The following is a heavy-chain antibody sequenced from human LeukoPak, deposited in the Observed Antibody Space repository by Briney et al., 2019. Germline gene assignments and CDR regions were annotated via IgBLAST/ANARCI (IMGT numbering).Heavy chain of an antibody. Sequence: PSETLSLTCTVSGGSISSYYWSWIRQPPGKGLEWIGYIYYSGSTNYNPSLKSRVTISVDTSKNQFSLNLTSVTAADTAVYFCARAPTTCSSTGCYAVDHWGQGTLVTVSS. CDR2: IYYSGST. CDR1: GGSISSYY. J-gene: IGHJ4*02. CDR3: ARAPTTCSSTGCYAVDH. V-gene: IGHV4-59*01. D-gene: IGHD2-2*01.